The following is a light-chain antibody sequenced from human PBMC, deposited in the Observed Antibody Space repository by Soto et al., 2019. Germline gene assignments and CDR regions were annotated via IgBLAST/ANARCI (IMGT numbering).Light chain of an antibody. CDR3: NSYAGRNNFGV. J-gene: IGLJ1*01. CDR2: EVS. Sequence: QCVLTKPPSGTGARGRAVTISCSGTSSDVGGYNYVSWYKQHPGKAPELIIYEVSKRPSGVPDRFSGSKSGNTASLTVSGLQAEDQAAYYCNSYAGRNNFGVFVTVSKVTVL. CDR1: SSDVGGYNY. V-gene: IGLV2-8*01.